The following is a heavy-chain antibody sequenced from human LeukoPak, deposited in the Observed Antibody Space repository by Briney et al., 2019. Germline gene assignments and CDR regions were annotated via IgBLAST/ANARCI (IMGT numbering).Heavy chain of an antibody. J-gene: IGHJ4*02. CDR1: GYTFTSYD. D-gene: IGHD6-13*01. V-gene: IGHV1-8*01. CDR3: ARRSSSWTKFPFDY. CDR2: MNPNSGNT. Sequence: GASVKVSCKASGYTFTSYDINWVRQATGQGLEWMGWMNPNSGNTGYAQKFQGRVTMTRNTSISTAYMELSSLRSEDTAVYHCARRSSSWTKFPFDYWGQGTLVTVSS.